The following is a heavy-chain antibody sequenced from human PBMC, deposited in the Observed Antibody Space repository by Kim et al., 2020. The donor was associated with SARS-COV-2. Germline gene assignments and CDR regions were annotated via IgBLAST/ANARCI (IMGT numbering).Heavy chain of an antibody. CDR2: IRYDGTKI. CDR1: GFTFNLYG. Sequence: GGSLRLSCAASGFTFNLYGMHWVRQAPGRGLEWVALIRYDGTKISYADSVKGRFTISRDDPKSTLYLQMNRLRADDTAVYYCARGDIVAMPGAWPAENPFDYWGQGTLVTVSS. J-gene: IGHJ4*02. CDR3: ARGDIVAMPGAWPAENPFDY. D-gene: IGHD5-12*01. V-gene: IGHV3-30*02.